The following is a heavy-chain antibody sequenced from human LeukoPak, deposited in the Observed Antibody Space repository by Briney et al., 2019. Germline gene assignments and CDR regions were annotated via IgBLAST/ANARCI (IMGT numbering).Heavy chain of an antibody. D-gene: IGHD3-22*01. CDR1: GFTFSNYE. J-gene: IGHJ4*02. Sequence: GGSLRLSCAASGFTFSNYEMIWVRQAPGKGLEWLSYISSSGDRSLYADAVRGRATISRDNAKNSLYLQMNSLSTGDTAVYHCARESDSGGYRFDYWGQGSLVTVSS. CDR2: ISSSGDRS. V-gene: IGHV3-48*03. CDR3: ARESDSGGYRFDY.